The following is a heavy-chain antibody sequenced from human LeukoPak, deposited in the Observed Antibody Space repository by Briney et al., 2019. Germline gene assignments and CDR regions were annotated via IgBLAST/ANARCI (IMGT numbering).Heavy chain of an antibody. CDR3: ARDRSSGYDSLDY. CDR2: ISGSSSYI. V-gene: IGHV3-21*04. J-gene: IGHJ4*02. D-gene: IGHD5-12*01. CDR1: GFTFSSYA. Sequence: PGGSLILSCAASGFTFSSYAMNWVRQAPGKGLEWVSSISGSSSYISYADSVKGRFTISRDNAKNSLYLQMNSLRAEDTAVYYCARDRSSGYDSLDYWGQGTLVTVSS.